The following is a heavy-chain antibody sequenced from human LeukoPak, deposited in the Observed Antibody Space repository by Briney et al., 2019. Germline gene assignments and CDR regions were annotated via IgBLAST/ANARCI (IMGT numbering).Heavy chain of an antibody. Sequence: GGSLRLSCAASGFIVSRNYMTWIRQAPGKGLEWVSVIYSDGKTYYADSVKGRFTISRDNSKNTLYLQMNSLRVEDTAVYYCAREWELQDAFDIWGQGTMVTVSS. J-gene: IGHJ3*02. CDR1: GFIVSRNY. V-gene: IGHV3-53*01. D-gene: IGHD1-26*01. CDR3: AREWELQDAFDI. CDR2: IYSDGKT.